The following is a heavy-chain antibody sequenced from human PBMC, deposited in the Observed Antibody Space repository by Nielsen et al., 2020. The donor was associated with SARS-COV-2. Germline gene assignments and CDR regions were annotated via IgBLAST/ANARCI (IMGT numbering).Heavy chain of an antibody. V-gene: IGHV3-48*02. J-gene: IGHJ6*02. Sequence: GGSLRISCAASGFTFSSYSMNWVRQAPGKGLEWVSYISSSSSTIYYADSVKGRFTISRDNAKNSLYLQMNSLRDEDTAVYYCARVDYYGSGSYYSSYYYGMDVWGQGTTVTVSS. D-gene: IGHD3-10*01. CDR1: GFTFSSYS. CDR3: ARVDYYGSGSYYSSYYYGMDV. CDR2: ISSSSSTI.